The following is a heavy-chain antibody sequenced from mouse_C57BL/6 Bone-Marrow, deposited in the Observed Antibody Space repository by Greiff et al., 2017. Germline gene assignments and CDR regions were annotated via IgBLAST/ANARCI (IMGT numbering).Heavy chain of an antibody. CDR2: INPGSGGT. Sequence: QVQLQQSGAELVRPGTSVTVSCKASGYAFTNYLIEWVKQRPGQGLEWIGVINPGSGGTNYNEKFKGKATLTADKSSSTAYMQLSSLTSEDSAVYCCARWGDGSLDYWGQGTTLTVSS. V-gene: IGHV1-54*01. J-gene: IGHJ2*01. D-gene: IGHD1-1*01. CDR3: ARWGDGSLDY. CDR1: GYAFTNYL.